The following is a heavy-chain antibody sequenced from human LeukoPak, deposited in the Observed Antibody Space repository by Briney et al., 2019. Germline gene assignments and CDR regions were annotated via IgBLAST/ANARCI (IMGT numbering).Heavy chain of an antibody. V-gene: IGHV1-69*13. CDR1: GGTFSSHA. D-gene: IGHD3-16*01. CDR3: ARWGRHPWDTFVMDD. J-gene: IGHJ6*02. Sequence: ASVKLSCKASGGTFSSHAISWVRQAPGHGLEWMGGIIPIFGTANYAQKFQGRVTITADESTSTAYMELSSLRSEHTAVYYCARWGRHPWDTFVMDDWGQGTMVAVSS. CDR2: IIPIFGTA.